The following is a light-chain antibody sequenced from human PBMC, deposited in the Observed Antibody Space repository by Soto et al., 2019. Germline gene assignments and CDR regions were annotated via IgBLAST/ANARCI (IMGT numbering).Light chain of an antibody. CDR1: SGHSTYA. J-gene: IGLJ3*02. CDR3: QTWGTGIWV. CDR2: LNSDGSH. Sequence: QPVVTQSPSASASLGASVKLTCTLSSGHSTYAIAWHQQQPEKGPRYLMNLNSDGSHSKGDGIPDRFSGSSSGTERYLTISSLQSEDEADYYCQTWGTGIWVFGGGTKVTVL. V-gene: IGLV4-69*01.